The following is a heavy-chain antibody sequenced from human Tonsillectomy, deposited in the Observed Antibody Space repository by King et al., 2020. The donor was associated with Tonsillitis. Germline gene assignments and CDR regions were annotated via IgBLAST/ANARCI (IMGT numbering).Heavy chain of an antibody. Sequence: QLQESGPGLVKPSETLSLTCTVSGGSISRYYWSWIRQPPGKGLEWIGYIYYSGSTNYNPSLKSRVTISVDTSKNQFSLKLSSVTAADTAVYYCAVGYSSSWLDYWGQGTLVTVSS. D-gene: IGHD6-13*01. CDR2: IYYSGST. CDR1: GGSISRYY. V-gene: IGHV4-59*01. J-gene: IGHJ4*02. CDR3: AVGYSSSWLDY.